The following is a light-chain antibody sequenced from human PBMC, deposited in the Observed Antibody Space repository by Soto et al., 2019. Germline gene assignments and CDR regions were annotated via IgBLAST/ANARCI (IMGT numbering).Light chain of an antibody. V-gene: IGLV3-21*04. CDR1: NIGSKS. Sequence: SYELTQPPSVSVAPGKTARITCGGNNIGSKSVHWYQQKPGQAPVLVIYYDSDRPSPIPERFSGSNSGNTATLTISRVEAGDEADYYCQVWDSSSDHPGVVFGGGTKLTVL. J-gene: IGLJ2*01. CDR3: QVWDSSSDHPGVV. CDR2: YDS.